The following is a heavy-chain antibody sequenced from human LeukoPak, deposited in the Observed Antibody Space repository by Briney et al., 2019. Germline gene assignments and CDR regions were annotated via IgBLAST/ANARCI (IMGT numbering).Heavy chain of an antibody. Sequence: SETLSLTCAVYGGSFSGYYWSWIRQPPGKGLELIGEVNHSGSTNYNPSLKSRVTISVDTSKNQFSLKLSSVTAADTAVYYCARVTIFGVTPGYTDVWGKGTTVTVSS. J-gene: IGHJ6*03. V-gene: IGHV4-34*01. CDR2: VNHSGST. D-gene: IGHD3-3*01. CDR3: ARVTIFGVTPGYTDV. CDR1: GGSFSGYY.